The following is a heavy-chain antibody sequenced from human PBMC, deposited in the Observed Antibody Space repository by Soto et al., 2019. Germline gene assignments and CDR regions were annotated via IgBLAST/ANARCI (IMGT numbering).Heavy chain of an antibody. J-gene: IGHJ4*02. CDR2: ISSTTNYI. CDR3: ARESEDLTSNFDY. V-gene: IGHV3-21*06. CDR1: GFTFTRYS. Sequence: GVLRLSCAASGFTFTRYSMNWVRQAPGKGLEWVSSISSTTNYIYYGDSMKDRFTISRDNAKNSLYLEMNSLRAEDTAVYYCARESEDLTSNFDYWGQGTLVTVSS.